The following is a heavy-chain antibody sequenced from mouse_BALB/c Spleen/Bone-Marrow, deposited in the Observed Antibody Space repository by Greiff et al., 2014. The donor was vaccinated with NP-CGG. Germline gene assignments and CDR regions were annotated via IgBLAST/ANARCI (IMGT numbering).Heavy chain of an antibody. D-gene: IGHD2-5*01. J-gene: IGHJ4*01. CDR2: ISTYFGDI. Sequence: VQLQQSGAELVRPGVSVKISCKGSGYTFTDYAMHWVKQSHAESLEWIGVISTYFGDISYNQKFKGKATIAVDKTSRTVYMELARLTAEDSAIYYCARGYSNNYAMDYWGQGTSVTVSS. V-gene: IGHV1S137*01. CDR1: GYTFTDYA. CDR3: ARGYSNNYAMDY.